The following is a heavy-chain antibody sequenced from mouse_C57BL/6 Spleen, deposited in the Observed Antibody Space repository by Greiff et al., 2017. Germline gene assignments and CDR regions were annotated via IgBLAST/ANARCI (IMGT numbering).Heavy chain of an antibody. Sequence: VKLMESDAELVKPGASVKISCKVSGYTFTDHTIHWMKQRPEQGLEWIGYIYPRDGSTKYNEKFKGKATLTADKSSSTAYMQLNSLTSEDSAVYFCARGAYYSNYPNYWGQGTTLTVSS. CDR3: ARGAYYSNYPNY. J-gene: IGHJ2*01. CDR2: IYPRDGST. CDR1: GYTFTDHT. D-gene: IGHD2-5*01. V-gene: IGHV1-78*01.